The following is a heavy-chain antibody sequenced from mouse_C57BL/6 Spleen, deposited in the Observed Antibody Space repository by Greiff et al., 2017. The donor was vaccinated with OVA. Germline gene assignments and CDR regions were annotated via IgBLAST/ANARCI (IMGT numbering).Heavy chain of an antibody. V-gene: IGHV5-9-1*02. J-gene: IGHJ4*01. CDR2: ISSGGDYI. CDR1: GFTFSSYA. D-gene: IGHD1-1*01. CDR3: TRDSNGSSYGAMDY. Sequence: EVQGVESGEGLVKPGGSLKLSCAASGFTFSSYAMSWVRQTPEKRLEWVAYISSGGDYIYYADTVKGRFTISRDNARNTLYLQMSSLKSEDTAMYYCTRDSNGSSYGAMDYWGQGTSVTVSS.